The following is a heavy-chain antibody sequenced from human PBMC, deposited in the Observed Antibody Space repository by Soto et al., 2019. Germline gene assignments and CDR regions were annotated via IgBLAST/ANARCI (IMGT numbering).Heavy chain of an antibody. V-gene: IGHV3-21*01. CDR1: GFTFSSYS. D-gene: IGHD3-22*01. CDR3: ARPEDYYDSSGYSKY. J-gene: IGHJ4*02. CDR2: ISSSSSYI. Sequence: AGGSLRLSCAASGFTFSSYSMNWVRQAPGKGLEWVSSISSSSSYIYYADSVKGRFTISRDNAKNSLYLQMNSLRAEDTAVYYCARPEDYYDSSGYSKYWGQGTLVTVSS.